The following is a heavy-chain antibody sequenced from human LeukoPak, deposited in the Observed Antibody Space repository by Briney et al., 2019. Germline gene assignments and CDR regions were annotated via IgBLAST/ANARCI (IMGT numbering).Heavy chain of an antibody. CDR2: INPSGGST. CDR1: GYTFTSYY. D-gene: IGHD3-3*01. V-gene: IGHV1-46*01. J-gene: IGHJ4*02. CDR3: ARVGYDFWSGYYLDY. Sequence: ASVKVSCKASGYTFTSYYMHWVRQAPGQGLGWMGIINPSGGSTSYAQKFQGRVTMTRDMSTSTVYMELSSLRSEDTAVYYCARVGYDFWSGYYLDYWGQGTLVTVSS.